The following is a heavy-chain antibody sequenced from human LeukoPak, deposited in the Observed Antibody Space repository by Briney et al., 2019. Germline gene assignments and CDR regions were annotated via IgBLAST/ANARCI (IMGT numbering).Heavy chain of an antibody. CDR2: INPNSGGT. D-gene: IGHD3-22*01. CDR1: GYTFTSYY. Sequence: ASVKVSCKASGYTFTSYYLHWVRQAPGQGLEWVGWINPNSGGTNYAQKFQGRVTMTRDTSISTAYMELSRLRSDDTAEYYCARPFYYDIRGYSPSIYYSSQRGAQAPLVPV. CDR3: ARPFYYDIRGYSPSIYYSSQR. V-gene: IGHV1-2*02. J-gene: IGHJ1*01.